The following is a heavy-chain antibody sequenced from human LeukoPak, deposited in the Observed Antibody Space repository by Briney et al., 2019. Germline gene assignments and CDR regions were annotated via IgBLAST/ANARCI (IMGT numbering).Heavy chain of an antibody. CDR3: AREYGSSYGYGDY. Sequence: PSETLSLTCAVSGYSISSGYFWGWIRQPPGKGLEWIGSIHHSGSTYYNPSLKSRVTISVDTSKNEFSLKLSSVTAADTAVYYCAREYGSSYGYGDYWGQGTLVTVSS. CDR1: GYSISSGYF. J-gene: IGHJ4*02. V-gene: IGHV4-38-2*01. CDR2: IHHSGST. D-gene: IGHD5-18*01.